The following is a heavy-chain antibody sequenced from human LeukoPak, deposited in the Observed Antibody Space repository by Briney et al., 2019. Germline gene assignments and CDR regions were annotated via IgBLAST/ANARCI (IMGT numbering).Heavy chain of an antibody. Sequence: GRSLRLSCAASGSTFSSYAMHWVRQAPGKGLEWVAVISYDGSNKYYADSVKGRFTISRDNSKNTLYLQMNSLRAEDTAVYYCARDDSSGYYYASLDYWGQGTLVTVSS. D-gene: IGHD3-22*01. CDR1: GSTFSSYA. V-gene: IGHV3-30-3*01. J-gene: IGHJ4*02. CDR3: ARDDSSGYYYASLDY. CDR2: ISYDGSNK.